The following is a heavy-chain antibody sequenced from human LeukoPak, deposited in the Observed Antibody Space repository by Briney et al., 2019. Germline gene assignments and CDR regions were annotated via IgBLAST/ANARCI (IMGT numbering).Heavy chain of an antibody. D-gene: IGHD3-10*01. CDR3: ARVHYYGSGSDY. V-gene: IGHV1-2*02. J-gene: IGHJ4*02. CDR1: GYTFTGYY. Sequence: GSVKVSCKASGYTFTGYYMHWVRQAPGQGLEWMGWINPNSGGTNYAQKFQGRVTMTRDTSISTAYMELSRLRSDDTAVDYCARVHYYGSGSDYWGQGTLVTVSS. CDR2: INPNSGGT.